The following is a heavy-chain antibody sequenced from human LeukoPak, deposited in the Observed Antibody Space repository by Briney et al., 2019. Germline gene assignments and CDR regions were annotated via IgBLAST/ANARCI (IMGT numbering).Heavy chain of an antibody. J-gene: IGHJ4*02. Sequence: SGPTLVKPTQTLTLTCTFSGFSLSSSGVGVAWTRQPPGKALEWLALIYWDGDKRHSPSLKRRLTITKDTSKNQVVLTMTNMDPVDTATYFCARSGRYGSGSHPFDYWGQGTLVTVSS. CDR2: IYWDGDK. V-gene: IGHV2-5*02. D-gene: IGHD6-19*01. CDR3: ARSGRYGSGSHPFDY. CDR1: GFSLSSSGVG.